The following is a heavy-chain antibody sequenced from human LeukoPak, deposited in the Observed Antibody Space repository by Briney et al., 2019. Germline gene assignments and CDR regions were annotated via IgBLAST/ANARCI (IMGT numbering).Heavy chain of an antibody. V-gene: IGHV3-30*18. CDR3: AKDLGWLAYYFDY. D-gene: IGHD6-19*01. Sequence: PGGCLRLSCAASGFTFSSYWMSWVRQAPGKGLEWVAVISYDGSNKYYADSVKGRFTISRDNSKNTLYLQMNSLRAEDPAVYYCAKDLGWLAYYFDYWGQGTLVTVSS. J-gene: IGHJ4*02. CDR1: GFTFSSYW. CDR2: ISYDGSNK.